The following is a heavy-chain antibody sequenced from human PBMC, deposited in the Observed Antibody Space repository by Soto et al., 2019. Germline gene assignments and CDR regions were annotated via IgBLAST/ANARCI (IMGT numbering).Heavy chain of an antibody. CDR1: EYTFANHD. Sequence: QVQLVQSGAELKEPGASVKVSCTASEYTFANHDINWVRQATGRGLEWMGWMNPNSGNSGFAQKFQDRATMTRDTSRDTAYMELRNLRSDDTAVYYCARGWGRWPHEKPGDYWGQGTLVTVS. J-gene: IGHJ4*02. CDR2: MNPNSGNS. CDR3: ARGWGRWPHEKPGDY. D-gene: IGHD3-16*01. V-gene: IGHV1-8*01.